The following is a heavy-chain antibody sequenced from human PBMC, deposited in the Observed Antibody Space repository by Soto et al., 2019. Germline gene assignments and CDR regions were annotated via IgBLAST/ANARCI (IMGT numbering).Heavy chain of an antibody. D-gene: IGHD2-2*01. J-gene: IGHJ4*02. CDR2: ISAYNGNT. CDR3: ARDIVVVPAAEKDY. Sequence: GASVKVSCKASGYTFTSYGISWVRQAPGQGLEWMGWISAYNGNTNYAQKLQGRVTMTTDTSTGTAYMELRSLRSDDTAVYYCARDIVVVPAAEKDYWGQGTLVTVSS. CDR1: GYTFTSYG. V-gene: IGHV1-18*01.